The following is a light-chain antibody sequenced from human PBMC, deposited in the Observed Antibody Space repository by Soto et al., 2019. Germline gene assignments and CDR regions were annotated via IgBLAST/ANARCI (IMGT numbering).Light chain of an antibody. CDR1: SSNIGSNY. CDR3: AAWDDRLSGPSYV. J-gene: IGLJ1*01. CDR2: RNN. Sequence: QSVLTPPPSASGTPGQRVTISCSGSSSNIGSNYVYWYQQLPGTAPKLLIYRNNQRPSGVPDRFSGSKSATSASLGISGLRSEDEAEYYCAAWDDRLSGPSYVFGNGSKVTGL. V-gene: IGLV1-47*01.